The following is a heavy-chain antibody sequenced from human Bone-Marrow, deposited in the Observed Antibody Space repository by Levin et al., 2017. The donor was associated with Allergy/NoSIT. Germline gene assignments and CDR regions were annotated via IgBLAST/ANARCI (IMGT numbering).Heavy chain of an antibody. CDR2: ISWNSGSI. CDR3: AKDYSSGWYDSEYFQH. CDR1: GFTFDDYA. J-gene: IGHJ1*01. D-gene: IGHD6-19*01. V-gene: IGHV3-9*01. Sequence: SLKISCAASGFTFDDYAMHWVRQAPGKGLEWVSGISWNSGSIGYADSVKGRFTISRDNAKNSLYLQMNSLRAEDTALYYCAKDYSSGWYDSEYFQHWGQGTLVTVSS.